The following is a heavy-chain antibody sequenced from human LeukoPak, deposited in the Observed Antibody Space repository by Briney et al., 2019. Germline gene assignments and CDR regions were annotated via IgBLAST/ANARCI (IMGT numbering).Heavy chain of an antibody. D-gene: IGHD3-10*01. V-gene: IGHV3-9*01. CDR2: ISWNSGSI. CDR1: GFTFDDYA. J-gene: IGHJ4*02. CDR3: AKDNTGILDY. Sequence: GGSLRLSCAASGFTFDDYAMHWVRQAPGKGLEWVSGISWNSGSIGYADSVKGRLTISRDNAKNSLYLQMNSLRAEDTALYYCAKDNTGILDYWGQGTLVTVSS.